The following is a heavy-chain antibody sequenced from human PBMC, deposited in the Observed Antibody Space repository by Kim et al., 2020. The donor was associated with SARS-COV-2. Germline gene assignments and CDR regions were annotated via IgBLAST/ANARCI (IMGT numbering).Heavy chain of an antibody. J-gene: IGHJ6*02. Sequence: ADTVKGRFTNSRDNSKNTRYRQMNSLGAEDTAVYYCAKDQAPGVIVRMDVWGQGTTVTVSS. V-gene: IGHV3-23*01. D-gene: IGHD3-10*01. CDR3: AKDQAPGVIVRMDV.